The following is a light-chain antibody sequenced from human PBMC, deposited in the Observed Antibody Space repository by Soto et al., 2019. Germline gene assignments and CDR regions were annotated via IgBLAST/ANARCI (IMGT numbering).Light chain of an antibody. CDR1: SSDVGGYNY. J-gene: IGLJ1*01. CDR2: DVS. V-gene: IGLV2-14*03. CDR3: SSYTTSNTRQIV. Sequence: QSALTQPASVSGSPGQSITISCTGTSSDVGGYNYVSWYQHHPGKAPKLMIYDVSNRPSGVSNRFSGSKSGNTASLTISGLQREDEADYYCSSYTTSNTRQIVLGTGTKVTVL.